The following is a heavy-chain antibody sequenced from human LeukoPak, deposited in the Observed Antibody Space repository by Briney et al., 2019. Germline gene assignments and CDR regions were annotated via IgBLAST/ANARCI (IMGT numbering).Heavy chain of an antibody. D-gene: IGHD6-19*01. J-gene: IGHJ4*02. CDR2: ISGYSGNT. CDR1: GYSFITYS. V-gene: IGHV1-18*01. CDR3: ARGHSSGRDYYFDY. Sequence: ASVKVSCKTSGYSFITYSINWVRQAPGQGLGWMGWISGYSGNTNYAQELQGRVTMTIDTSTGTAYMEVRSLRSDDTAVYYCARGHSSGRDYYFDYWGQGTLVTVSS.